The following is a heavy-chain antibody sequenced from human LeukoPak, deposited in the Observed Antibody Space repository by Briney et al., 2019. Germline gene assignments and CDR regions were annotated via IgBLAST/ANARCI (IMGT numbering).Heavy chain of an antibody. CDR1: GGSISGSNW. V-gene: IGHV4-4*02. CDR3: ARRVAVAGELDY. J-gene: IGHJ4*02. Sequence: PSETLSLTCAVSGGSISGSNWGSWVRQPPGKGLEWIGEIYHSRSTNYNPSLKSRVTISVDTSKNHFSLKLSSVTAADTAVYYCARRVAVAGELDYWGQGTLVTVSS. D-gene: IGHD6-19*01. CDR2: IYHSRST.